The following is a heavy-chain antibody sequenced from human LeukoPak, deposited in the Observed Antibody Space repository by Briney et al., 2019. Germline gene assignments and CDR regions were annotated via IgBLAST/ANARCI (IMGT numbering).Heavy chain of an antibody. Sequence: GGSLRLSCAASGFTFSNYGMHWVRQAPGKGLAWVAFIRYDGSNKSYADSVKGRFTISRDNSKNTQYLQMNSLRAEDTAVYYCAKDGGGWRQLSFGYWGQGTLVTVSS. D-gene: IGHD5-24*01. CDR2: IRYDGSNK. CDR3: AKDGGGWRQLSFGY. V-gene: IGHV3-30*02. J-gene: IGHJ4*02. CDR1: GFTFSNYG.